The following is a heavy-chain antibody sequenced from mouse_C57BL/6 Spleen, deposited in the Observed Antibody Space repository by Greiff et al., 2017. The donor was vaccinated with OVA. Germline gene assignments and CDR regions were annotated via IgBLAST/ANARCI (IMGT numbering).Heavy chain of an antibody. CDR1: GFTFSDYG. V-gene: IGHV5-17*01. D-gene: IGHD2-4*01. CDR3: ARDYDYEDYFDY. Sequence: EVQLVESGGGLVKPGGSLKLSCAASGFTFSDYGMHWVRQAPEKGLEWVAYISSGGNPIYFADTVKGRFPISRANAKNTLFLQMTSLRSEDTAMYYCARDYDYEDYFDYWGQGTTLTVSS. J-gene: IGHJ2*01. CDR2: ISSGGNPI.